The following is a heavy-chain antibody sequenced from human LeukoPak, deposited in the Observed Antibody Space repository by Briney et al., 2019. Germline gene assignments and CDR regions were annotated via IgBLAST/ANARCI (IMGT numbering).Heavy chain of an antibody. CDR1: GFTFSSYT. J-gene: IGHJ4*02. D-gene: IGHD3-16*01. V-gene: IGHV3-30-3*01. Sequence: PGGSLRLSCEASGFTFSSYTMHWVRQAPGKGLEWVALILYDESNKYYADYVKGRFTISRDNSKNTLYLQMNSLRAEDTAVYYCARDWGYGNGHPLDYWGQGTLVTVSS. CDR3: ARDWGYGNGHPLDY. CDR2: ILYDESNK.